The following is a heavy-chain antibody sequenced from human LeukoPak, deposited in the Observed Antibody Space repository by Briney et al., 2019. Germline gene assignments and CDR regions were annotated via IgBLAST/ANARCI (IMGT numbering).Heavy chain of an antibody. Sequence: AGGSLRLSCAASGFTFDDYAMHWVRQAPGKGLEWVSGISWNSGSIGYADSVKGRFTISRDNAKNSLYLQMNSLRAEDTALYYCAKGGIAVAGLYYFDYWGQGTLVTVSS. J-gene: IGHJ4*02. CDR2: ISWNSGSI. D-gene: IGHD6-19*01. CDR1: GFTFDDYA. V-gene: IGHV3-9*01. CDR3: AKGGIAVAGLYYFDY.